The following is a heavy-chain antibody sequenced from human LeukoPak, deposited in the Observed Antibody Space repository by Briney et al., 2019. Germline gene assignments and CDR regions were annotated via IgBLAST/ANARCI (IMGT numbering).Heavy chain of an antibody. CDR2: IWYDGSNK. D-gene: IGHD2-2*01. Sequence: GGSLRLACAASGFTFSRYAMHWVRQAPGKGLEWVAVIWYDGSNKYYADSVKGRFTISRDNSKNTLYLQMNSLRAEDTAVYYCARAEDCSSTSCSHGYYGMDVWGQGTTVTVSS. V-gene: IGHV3-33*01. CDR1: GFTFSRYA. CDR3: ARAEDCSSTSCSHGYYGMDV. J-gene: IGHJ6*02.